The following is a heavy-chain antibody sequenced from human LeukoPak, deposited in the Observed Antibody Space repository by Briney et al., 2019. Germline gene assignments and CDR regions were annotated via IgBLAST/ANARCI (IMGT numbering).Heavy chain of an antibody. J-gene: IGHJ4*02. CDR3: ARRGGYCTNGVCYKYFDY. Sequence: SETLSLTCTVSGGSISSYYWSWIRQPPGKGLEWTGYIYYSGSTNYNPYLKSRVTISVETSKNQFSLKLSSVTAADTAVYYCARRGGYCTNGVCYKYFDYWGQGTLVTVSS. CDR1: GGSISSYY. CDR2: IYYSGST. D-gene: IGHD2-8*01. V-gene: IGHV4-59*01.